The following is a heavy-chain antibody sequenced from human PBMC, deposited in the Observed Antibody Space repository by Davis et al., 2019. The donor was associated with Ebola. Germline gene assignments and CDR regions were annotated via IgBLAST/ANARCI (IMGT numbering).Heavy chain of an antibody. CDR3: AKDGREQWLEPYYFDY. D-gene: IGHD6-19*01. V-gene: IGHV3-9*01. Sequence: SLKISCAASGFTFDDYAMHWVRQAPGKGLEWVSGISWNSGSIDYADSVKGRFTISRDNAKNSLYLQMNSLRAEDTALYYCAKDGREQWLEPYYFDYWGQGTLVTVSS. CDR2: ISWNSGSI. CDR1: GFTFDDYA. J-gene: IGHJ4*02.